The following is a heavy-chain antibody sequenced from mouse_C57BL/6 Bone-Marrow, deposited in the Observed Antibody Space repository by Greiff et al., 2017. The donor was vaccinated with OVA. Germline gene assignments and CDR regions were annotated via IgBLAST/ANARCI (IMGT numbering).Heavy chain of an antibody. CDR2: INPGSGGT. V-gene: IGHV1-54*01. Sequence: QVQLKESGAELVRPGTSVKVSCKASGYAFTNYLIEWVKQRPGQGLEWIGVINPGSGGTNYNEKFKGKATLTADKSSSTAYMQLSSLTSEDSAVYFCARDCFPTVVAKVAMDYWGQGTSVTVSS. CDR1: GYAFTNYL. J-gene: IGHJ4*01. D-gene: IGHD1-1*01. CDR3: ARDCFPTVVAKVAMDY.